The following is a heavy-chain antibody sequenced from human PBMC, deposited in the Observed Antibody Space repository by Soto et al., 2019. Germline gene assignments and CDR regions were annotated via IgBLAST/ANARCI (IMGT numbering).Heavy chain of an antibody. CDR1: GGTFSSYA. CDR3: ARHYYDSSGWGIIDY. Sequence: QVQLVQSGAEVKKPGSSVKVSCKASGGTFSSYAISWVRQAPGQGLEWMGGIIPIFGTANYAQKFQGRVTITADESTSTAYMELSSRRSEDTAVYYCARHYYDSSGWGIIDYWGQGTLVTVSS. J-gene: IGHJ4*02. CDR2: IIPIFGTA. V-gene: IGHV1-69*01. D-gene: IGHD3-22*01.